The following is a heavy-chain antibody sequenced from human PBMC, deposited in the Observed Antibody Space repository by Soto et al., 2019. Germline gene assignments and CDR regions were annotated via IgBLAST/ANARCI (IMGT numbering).Heavy chain of an antibody. CDR3: ARGFGGVIVGLFAFDI. Sequence: ASETLSLTCTVSGGSISTYYWSWIRQPPGKGLEWIGYIYHTGSTNYNPSLKSRVTMSVDTSKNHFSLKLSSVTAADTAVYYCARGFGGVIVGLFAFDIWGQGTMVTVSS. CDR1: GGSISTYY. V-gene: IGHV4-59*01. CDR2: IYHTGST. D-gene: IGHD3-16*02. J-gene: IGHJ3*02.